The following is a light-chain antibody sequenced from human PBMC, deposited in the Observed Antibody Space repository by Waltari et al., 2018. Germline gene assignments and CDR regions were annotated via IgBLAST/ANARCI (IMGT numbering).Light chain of an antibody. CDR1: QSISSN. CDR2: AAS. Sequence: DIQMTQSPSSLSASVGDRVTITCRASQSISSNLNWYKQKTGKAPKLLIYAASSLQSGVPSRFSGSGSGTEFTLTINSLQPEDFATYYCQQSSSTPPFTFGPGTKVDIK. CDR3: QQSSSTPPFT. V-gene: IGKV1-39*01. J-gene: IGKJ3*01.